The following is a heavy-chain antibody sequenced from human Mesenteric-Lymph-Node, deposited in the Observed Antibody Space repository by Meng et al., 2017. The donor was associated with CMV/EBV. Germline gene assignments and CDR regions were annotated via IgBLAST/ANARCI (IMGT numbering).Heavy chain of an antibody. CDR3: ATGYTCGYHWYFGL. J-gene: IGHJ2*01. V-gene: IGHV3-21*01. D-gene: IGHD2-21*01. CDR1: GLTFSGYT. Sequence: GGSLRLSCAASGLTFSGYTMNWVRQAPGKGLEWVSSITDSGTYKYFADSMKGRFTISRDNDKNSLFLQMNNLRTEDTAVYYCATGYTCGYHWYFGLWGRGTLVTVSS. CDR2: ITDSGTYK.